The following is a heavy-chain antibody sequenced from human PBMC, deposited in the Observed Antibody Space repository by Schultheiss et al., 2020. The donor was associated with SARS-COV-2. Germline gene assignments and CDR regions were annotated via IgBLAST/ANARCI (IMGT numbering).Heavy chain of an antibody. D-gene: IGHD6-19*01. Sequence: ASVKVSCKASGYTFTSYAMHWVRQAPGQRLEWMGRIIPILGIANYAQKLQGRVTMTTDTSTSTAYMELRSLRSDDTAVYYCARLWLAIAPNYYYYYGMDVWGQGTTVTVSS. CDR1: GYTFTSYA. V-gene: IGHV1-18*01. J-gene: IGHJ6*02. CDR2: IIPILGIA. CDR3: ARLWLAIAPNYYYYYGMDV.